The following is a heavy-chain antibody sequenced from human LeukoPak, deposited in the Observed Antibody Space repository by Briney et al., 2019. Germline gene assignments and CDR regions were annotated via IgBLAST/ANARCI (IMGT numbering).Heavy chain of an antibody. D-gene: IGHD5-18*01. CDR3: ARAPRDGYSYGIDY. CDR1: GFTFSSYG. V-gene: IGHV3-33*01. CDR2: IWYDGSNK. Sequence: GGSLRLSCAASGFTFSSYGMHWVRQAPGKGLEWVAVIWYDGSNKYYADSVKGRFTISRDNSKNTLYLQMNGLRAEDTAVYYCARAPRDGYSYGIDYWGQGTLVTVSS. J-gene: IGHJ4*02.